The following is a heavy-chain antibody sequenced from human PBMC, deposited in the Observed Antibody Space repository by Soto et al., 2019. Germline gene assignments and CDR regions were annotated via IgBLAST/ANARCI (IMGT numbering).Heavy chain of an antibody. V-gene: IGHV1-8*01. CDR3: ARELGGSPNWFDP. J-gene: IGHJ5*02. D-gene: IGHD1-26*01. CDR1: GYTFTSYD. CDR2: MNPNSGNT. Sequence: ASVKVSCKASGYTFTSYDINWVRQATGQGLEWMGWMNPNSGNTGYAQKFQGRVTMTRDTSISTAYMELSRLRSDDTAVYYCARELGGSPNWFDPWGQGTLVTVSS.